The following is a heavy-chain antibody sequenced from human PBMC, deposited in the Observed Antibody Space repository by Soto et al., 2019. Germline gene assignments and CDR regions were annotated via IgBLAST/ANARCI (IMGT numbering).Heavy chain of an antibody. V-gene: IGHV3-23*01. Sequence: PGGSLRLSCAASGFTFSSYAMSWVRQAPGKGLEWVSAISGSGGSTYYADSVKGRFTISRDNSKNTLYLQMNSLRAEDTAVYYCAKEWGPTDYAWRVGENWFDPWGQGTLVTVSS. CDR1: GFTFSSYA. J-gene: IGHJ5*02. CDR2: ISGSGGST. CDR3: AKEWGPTDYAWRVGENWFDP. D-gene: IGHD3-10*01.